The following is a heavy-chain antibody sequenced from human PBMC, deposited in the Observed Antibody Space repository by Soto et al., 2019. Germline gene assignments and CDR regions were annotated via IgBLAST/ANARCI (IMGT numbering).Heavy chain of an antibody. CDR3: AKEISILGDPCFDY. CDR1: GFTFSSYA. V-gene: IGHV3-23*01. J-gene: IGHJ4*02. D-gene: IGHD1-26*01. CDR2: IRGGGDGT. Sequence: GGSLRLSCAASGFTFSSYAMSWVRQAPGKGLEWVSGIRGGGDGTYYADSVKGRFTISRDNSKNTLYLQMNSLRAEDTAVYYCAKEISILGDPCFDYWGQGTLVTVSS.